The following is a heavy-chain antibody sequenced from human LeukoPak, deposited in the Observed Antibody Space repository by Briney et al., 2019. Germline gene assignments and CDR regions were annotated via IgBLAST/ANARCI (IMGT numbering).Heavy chain of an antibody. J-gene: IGHJ4*02. Sequence: GGSLRLSCAASEFTFSSYAMTWVRQAPGKALEWVSGIGGSGGSTYYADSVRGRFTISRDNSKGTLYLQMNSLRADDTAVYYCARGTAWYSSSWYFDYWGRGTLVTVSS. CDR2: IGGSGGST. CDR3: ARGTAWYSSSWYFDY. D-gene: IGHD6-13*01. CDR1: EFTFSSYA. V-gene: IGHV3-23*01.